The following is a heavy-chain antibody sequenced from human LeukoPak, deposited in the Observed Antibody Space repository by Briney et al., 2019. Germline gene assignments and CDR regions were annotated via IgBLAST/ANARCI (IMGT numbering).Heavy chain of an antibody. CDR3: ARLSLGTNPPYDY. Sequence: SETLSLTCTVSGGSIRGYYWSWIRQPPGKGLEYIGYIHYTGNTNYNPSLKSRGTISLDTSKNQLSLKLNSVTAADTAVYYCARLSLGTNPPYDYWGQGTLVTVSS. V-gene: IGHV4-59*01. D-gene: IGHD3-16*01. CDR1: GGSIRGYY. J-gene: IGHJ4*02. CDR2: IHYTGNT.